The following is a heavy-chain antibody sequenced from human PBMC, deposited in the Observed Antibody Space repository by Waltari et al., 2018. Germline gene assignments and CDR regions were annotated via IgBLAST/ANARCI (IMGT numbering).Heavy chain of an antibody. V-gene: IGHV1-8*01. CDR3: ARGRVLGWGPYDAFDI. D-gene: IGHD7-27*01. CDR2: MNPNSGNT. Sequence: QVQLVQSGAEVKKPGASVKVSCKASGYTFTSYDINWVRQATGQGLEWMGWMNPNSGNTGYAQKFQGRVTMTRNTSISTAYMELSSLRSEDTAVYYCARGRVLGWGPYDAFDIWGQGTMVTVSS. CDR1: GYTFTSYD. J-gene: IGHJ3*02.